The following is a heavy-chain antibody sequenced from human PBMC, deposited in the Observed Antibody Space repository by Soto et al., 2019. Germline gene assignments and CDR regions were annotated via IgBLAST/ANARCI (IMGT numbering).Heavy chain of an antibody. D-gene: IGHD1-1*01. J-gene: IGHJ6*02. Sequence: QVQLVQSGAEVKKPGSSVKVSCRASGGTFSNYAISWVRQAPGQGLQWMGGIIPMLGTAKYAQKFQGRVKIPADEATSTVYMELRRVKSDDTAVYYCQTLVIPPDPGGYNVMDVWGQGTMVSGS. CDR3: QTLVIPPDPGGYNVMDV. V-gene: IGHV1-69*01. CDR1: GGTFSNYA. CDR2: IIPMLGTA.